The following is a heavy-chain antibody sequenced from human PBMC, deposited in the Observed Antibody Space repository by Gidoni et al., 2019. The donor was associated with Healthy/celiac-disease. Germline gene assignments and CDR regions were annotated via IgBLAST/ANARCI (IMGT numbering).Heavy chain of an antibody. J-gene: IGHJ5*02. CDR1: GYSFTSYW. CDR3: ARRVSSGWYAFWFDP. CDR2: IDPSDSYT. Sequence: EVQLVQSGAEVKKPGESLRISCKGSGYSFTSYWISWVRQMPGKGLEWMGRIDPSDSYTNYSPSFQGHVTISADKSISTAYLQWSSLKASDTAMYYCARRVSSGWYAFWFDPWGQGTLVTVSS. D-gene: IGHD6-19*01. V-gene: IGHV5-10-1*03.